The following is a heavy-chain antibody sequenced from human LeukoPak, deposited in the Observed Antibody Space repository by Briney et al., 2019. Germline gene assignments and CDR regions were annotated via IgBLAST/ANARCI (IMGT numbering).Heavy chain of an antibody. CDR1: GFTFSSYG. CDR2: ISYDGSNK. Sequence: GGSLRLSCAASGFTFSSYGMHWVRQAPGKGLEWLAVISYDGSNKYYADSVNGRFTISRDNSKNTLYLQMNSLRAEDTAVYYCAKDRISGATFLAGTMIVVVGSLDYWGQGTLVTVSS. J-gene: IGHJ4*02. V-gene: IGHV3-30*18. CDR3: AKDRISGATFLAGTMIVVVGSLDY. D-gene: IGHD3-22*01.